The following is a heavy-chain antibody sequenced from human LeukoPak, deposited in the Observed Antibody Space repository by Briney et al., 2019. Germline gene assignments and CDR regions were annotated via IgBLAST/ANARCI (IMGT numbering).Heavy chain of an antibody. CDR3: ARHPYSGSYHFDY. V-gene: IGHV1-2*02. CDR2: INPNSGGT. Sequence: GASVKVSCKASGYIFTGYYMLWVRQAPGQGLEWMGWINPNSGGTNSAQKFQGRVTMTRDTSISTAYMELSRLTSDDTAVYYCARHPYSGSYHFDYWGQGTLVTVSS. D-gene: IGHD1-26*01. CDR1: GYIFTGYY. J-gene: IGHJ4*02.